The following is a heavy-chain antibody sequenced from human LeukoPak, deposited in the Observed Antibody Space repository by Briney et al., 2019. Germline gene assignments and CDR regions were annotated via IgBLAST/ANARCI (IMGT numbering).Heavy chain of an antibody. CDR3: ARAPGSGPPIY. CDR1: GGTFTSYT. J-gene: IGHJ4*02. Sequence: SVKVSCKASGGTFTSYTISWVRQAPGQGLEWMGRIIPIRGITNYAQKFQGRVTITSDNSTRTAYKGLSSLRSEDTAVYYCARAPGSGPPIYWGQGTLVTVSS. V-gene: IGHV1-69*02. CDR2: IIPIRGIT. D-gene: IGHD3-10*01.